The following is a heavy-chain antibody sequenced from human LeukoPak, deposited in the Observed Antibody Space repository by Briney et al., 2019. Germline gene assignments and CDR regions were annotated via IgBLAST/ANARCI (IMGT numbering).Heavy chain of an antibody. CDR1: GFTFSSYA. V-gene: IGHV3-30-3*01. D-gene: IGHD4-11*01. CDR2: ISYDGSNK. CDR3: AKDRGWEGLQYYFDY. Sequence: PGGSLRLSCAASGFTFSSYAMHWVRQAPGKGLEWVAVISYDGSNKYYADSVKGRFTISRDNSKNTLYLQMNSLRAEDTAVYYCAKDRGWEGLQYYFDYWAQGTLVTVSS. J-gene: IGHJ4*02.